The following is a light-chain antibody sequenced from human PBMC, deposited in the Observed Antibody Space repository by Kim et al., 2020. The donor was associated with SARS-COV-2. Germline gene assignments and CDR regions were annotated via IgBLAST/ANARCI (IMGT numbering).Light chain of an antibody. CDR1: SGVIDKND. V-gene: IGLV6-57*03. CDR2: ENK. CDR3: QSYDNNNHVV. J-gene: IGLJ2*01. Sequence: KVIIACTRRSGVIDKNDVQWYQQRPGSAPISGIYENKERAPGVPDRFSGSVDSSSNAASLTSSGLMTEDEADYYCQSYDNNNHVVFGGGTQLTVL.